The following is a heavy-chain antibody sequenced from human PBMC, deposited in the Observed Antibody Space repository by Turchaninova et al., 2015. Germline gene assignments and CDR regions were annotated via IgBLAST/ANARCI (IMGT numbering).Heavy chain of an antibody. Sequence: QVPLQQWGAGLLKPSQTLSLTCAVYGGSFSGYQWSWIRQPPGKGMACVGEINNTRRTNHNPSLKGRVTKSVDMSTTRCSPRLTSVTPADTAVYYSARGPSLYIATIVVENYDYWGQGTPVTVSS. CDR1: GGSFSGYQ. V-gene: IGHV4-34*01. J-gene: IGHJ4*02. D-gene: IGHD3-22*01. CDR3: ARGPSLYIATIVVENYDY. CDR2: INNTRRT.